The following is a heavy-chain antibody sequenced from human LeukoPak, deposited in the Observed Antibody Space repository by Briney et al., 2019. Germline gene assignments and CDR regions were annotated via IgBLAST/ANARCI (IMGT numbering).Heavy chain of an antibody. CDR3: ARGGLQRSNWFDP. D-gene: IGHD5-18*01. CDR1: GGSISSSSYY. Sequence: PSETLSLTCTVSGGSISSSSYYWGWIRQPPGKGLEWIGSIYYSGSTYYNPSLKSRVTISVDTSKNQFSLKLSSVTAADTAVYYCARGGLQRSNWFDPWGQGTLVTASS. V-gene: IGHV4-39*01. J-gene: IGHJ5*02. CDR2: IYYSGST.